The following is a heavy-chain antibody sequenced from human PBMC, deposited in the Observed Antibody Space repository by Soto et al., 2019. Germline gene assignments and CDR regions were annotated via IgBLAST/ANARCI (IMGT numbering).Heavy chain of an antibody. D-gene: IGHD4-17*01. CDR1: GYSFTSYY. CDR3: ARGNYGGTSIDL. J-gene: IGHJ5*02. CDR2: IHPSGGKT. Sequence: QEQLVQSGAEVKKPGASVKVSCKTSGYSFTSYYLHWVRQAPGQGLEWMAIIHPSGGKTNYAQNFQGRVTMTWDPSSSSVDMELSSLRFEDTAVYYCARGNYGGTSIDLWGHGTLVTVSS. V-gene: IGHV1-46*01.